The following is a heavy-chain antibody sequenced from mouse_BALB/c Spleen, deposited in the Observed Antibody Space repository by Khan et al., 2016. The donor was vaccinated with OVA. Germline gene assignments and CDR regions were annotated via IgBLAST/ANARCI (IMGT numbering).Heavy chain of an antibody. J-gene: IGHJ3*01. CDR3: TRSTFAY. V-gene: IGHV1-15*01. CDR1: GYTFPDYE. Sequence: QVQLQQSGAELVRPGASVTLSCKASGYTFPDYELHWVKQTPVHGLEWIGVIAPKTGDTAYTQKFKGKATLTADKSSSTAYLELRSLTSEDSAGYYCTRSTFAYWGRGTLVTVSA. CDR2: IAPKTGDT.